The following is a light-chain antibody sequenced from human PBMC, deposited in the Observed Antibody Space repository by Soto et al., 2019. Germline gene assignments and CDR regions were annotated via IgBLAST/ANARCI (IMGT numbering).Light chain of an antibody. CDR3: QQYHSYSLT. J-gene: IGKJ4*01. V-gene: IGKV1-5*03. CDR1: QSISSW. Sequence: DIQMTQSPSTLSASVGDRVTITCRASQSISSWLARYQQKPGKAPKLLLYKASSLEGGVPSRFSGSGSGTDFTLTVSSLQPDDFATYYCQQYHSYSLTFGGGTKVDIK. CDR2: KAS.